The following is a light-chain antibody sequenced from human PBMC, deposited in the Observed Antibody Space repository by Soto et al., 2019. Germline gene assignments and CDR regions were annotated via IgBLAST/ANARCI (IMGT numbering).Light chain of an antibody. CDR3: QQYNSDSGT. Sequence: DIQMTQSPSTLSASVGDRVTITCRASQSISSWLAWYQQKPGKAPNLLIYGASSLQSGVPSRFSGSGSGTEFTLTINSLQPDDFATYYCQQYNSDSGTFAQGTKVDIK. CDR2: GAS. V-gene: IGKV1-5*01. J-gene: IGKJ1*01. CDR1: QSISSW.